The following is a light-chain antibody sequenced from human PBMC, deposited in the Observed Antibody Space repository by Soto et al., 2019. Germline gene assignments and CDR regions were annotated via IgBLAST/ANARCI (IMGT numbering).Light chain of an antibody. CDR3: AAWDDSLNGVV. Sequence: QAVVTQPPSVSEAPRQRVTISCSGSSSNIGNNAVNWYQQLPGKAPKLLIYYDDLLPSGVSDRFSGSKSGTSASLAISGLQSEEEADYYCAAWDDSLNGVVFGGGTQLTVL. CDR2: YDD. V-gene: IGLV1-36*01. CDR1: SSNIGNNA. J-gene: IGLJ2*01.